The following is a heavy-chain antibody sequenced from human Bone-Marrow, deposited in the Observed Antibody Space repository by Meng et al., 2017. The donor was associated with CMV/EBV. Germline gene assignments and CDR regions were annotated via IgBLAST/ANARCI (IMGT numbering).Heavy chain of an antibody. Sequence: SVKVSCKASGYTFTSYAISWVRQAPGQGLEWMGGIIPIFGTANYAQKFQGRVTITTDESTSTAYMELSSLRSEDTAVYYCASSGNPPPLYYYYGMDVWGQGTTVTVSS. CDR1: GYTFTSYA. CDR2: IIPIFGTA. CDR3: ASSGNPPPLYYYYGMDV. D-gene: IGHD1-26*01. J-gene: IGHJ6*02. V-gene: IGHV1-69*05.